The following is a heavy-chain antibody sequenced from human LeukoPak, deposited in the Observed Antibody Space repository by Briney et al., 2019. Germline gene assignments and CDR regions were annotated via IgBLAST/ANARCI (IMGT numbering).Heavy chain of an antibody. CDR1: GFTFNTYE. D-gene: IGHD1-7*01. Sequence: GGSLRLSCAASGFTFNTYEMNWVRQAPGKGLEWVSYISSSGSTIYYADYVKGRFTISRDNAKNSLYLQMSSLRAEDTAVYYCARGGWNYVFNYWGQGTLVTVSS. V-gene: IGHV3-48*03. CDR2: ISSSGSTI. J-gene: IGHJ4*02. CDR3: ARGGWNYVFNY.